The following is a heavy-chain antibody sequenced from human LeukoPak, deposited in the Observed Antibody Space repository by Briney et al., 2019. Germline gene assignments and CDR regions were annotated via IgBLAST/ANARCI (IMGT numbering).Heavy chain of an antibody. CDR3: ARGAWYRTGWELPDFDY. CDR2: ISYDGSNK. D-gene: IGHD1-26*01. V-gene: IGHV3-30*04. Sequence: PGGSLRLSCAASGFTFSSYAMHWVRQAPGKGLEWVAVISYDGSNKYYADSVKGRFTISRDNSKNTLYLQMNSLRAEDTAVYYCARGAWYRTGWELPDFDYWGQGTLVTVSS. J-gene: IGHJ4*02. CDR1: GFTFSSYA.